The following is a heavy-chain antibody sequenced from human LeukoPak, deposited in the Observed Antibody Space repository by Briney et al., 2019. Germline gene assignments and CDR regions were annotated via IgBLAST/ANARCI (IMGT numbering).Heavy chain of an antibody. J-gene: IGHJ4*02. V-gene: IGHV3-74*01. CDR2: INSDGSTT. D-gene: IGHD4-23*01. Sequence: GGSPRLSCTASGFTFSSYWMHWVRQAPGKGLVWVSRINSDGSTTSYADSVKGRFTISRDNAKNTLYLQMNSLRAEDTAVYYCARDDYGGRGEFDYWGQGTLVTVSS. CDR3: ARDDYGGRGEFDY. CDR1: GFTFSSYW.